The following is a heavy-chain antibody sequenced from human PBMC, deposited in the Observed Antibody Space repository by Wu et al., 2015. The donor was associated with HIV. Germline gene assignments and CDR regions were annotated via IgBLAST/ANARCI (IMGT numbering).Heavy chain of an antibody. Sequence: QVQLVQSGAEVKKPGASVKVSCKASGYTFTGYFIHWVRQAPGQGLEWMGWINPNSGGTNFAQRFEGRVTLTRDTSVSTAYIEVNSLTSDDTAVYYCARGLRGFTVGYVLDNEKFRMDVWGQGTTVIVSS. CDR2: INPNSGGT. V-gene: IGHV1-2*02. D-gene: IGHD5-12*01. J-gene: IGHJ6*02. CDR1: GYTFTGYF. CDR3: ARGLRGFTVGYVLDNEKFRMDV.